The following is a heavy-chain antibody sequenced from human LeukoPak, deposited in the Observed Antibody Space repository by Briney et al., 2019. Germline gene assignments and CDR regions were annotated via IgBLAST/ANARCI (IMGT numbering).Heavy chain of an antibody. CDR3: AREDYYDSGSNDY. J-gene: IGHJ4*02. CDR1: GYTFTSYD. CDR2: MNPNSGDT. D-gene: IGHD3-22*01. V-gene: IGHV1-8*03. Sequence: ASVKVSCKAPGYTFTSYDINWVRQATGQGLEWMGWMNPNSGDTGYAQKFEGRVTVTRNTSLSTAYMELSSLRSEDTAVYYCAREDYYDSGSNDYWGQGTLVTVSS.